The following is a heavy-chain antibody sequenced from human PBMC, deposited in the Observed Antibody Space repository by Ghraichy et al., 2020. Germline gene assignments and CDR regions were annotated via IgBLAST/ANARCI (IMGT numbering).Heavy chain of an antibody. Sequence: SETLSLTCTVSGGSISSGGYYWSWIRQHPGKGLEWIGYIYYSGSTYYNPSLKSRVTISVDTSKNQFSLKLSSVTAADTAVYYCAREVIANYYYYYMDVWGKGTTVTVSS. D-gene: IGHD2-21*01. CDR2: IYYSGST. CDR1: GGSISSGGYY. V-gene: IGHV4-31*03. J-gene: IGHJ6*03. CDR3: AREVIANYYYYYMDV.